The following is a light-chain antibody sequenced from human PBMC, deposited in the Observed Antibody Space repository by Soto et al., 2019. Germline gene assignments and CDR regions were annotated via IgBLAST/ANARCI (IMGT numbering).Light chain of an antibody. CDR1: SSNIGSNY. CDR3: AAWDDSLSGFYV. Sequence: QSVLTQPPSASGTPGQRVTISCSGSSSNIGSNYVYWYQQLPGTAPKLLIYRNNQRPSGVPDRFSGSKSGTSASLAISGLRSEDEADYYWAAWDDSLSGFYVFGTGTKLTVL. J-gene: IGLJ1*01. CDR2: RNN. V-gene: IGLV1-47*01.